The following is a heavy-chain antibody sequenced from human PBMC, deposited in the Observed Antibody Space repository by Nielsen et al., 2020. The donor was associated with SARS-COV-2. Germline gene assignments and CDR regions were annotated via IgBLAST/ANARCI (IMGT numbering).Heavy chain of an antibody. V-gene: IGHV4-59*01. J-gene: IGHJ6*02. D-gene: IGHD6-6*01. CDR2: VYYNGDT. CDR1: GDSISTFY. CDR3: ARGVAARCFDV. Sequence: SATLSLTCTVSGDSISTFYWTWIRQPPGKGLEWIGHVYYNGDTNYNPSLKSRVTMSVDRSKNQFSLKLNSVTAADTAVYFCARGVAARCFDVWGQGTTVTVSS.